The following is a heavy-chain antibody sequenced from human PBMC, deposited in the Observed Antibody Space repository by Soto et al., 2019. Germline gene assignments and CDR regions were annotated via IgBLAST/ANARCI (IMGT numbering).Heavy chain of an antibody. CDR1: GGSLTGYY. CDR2: VKDGGST. D-gene: IGHD5-12*01. V-gene: IGHV4-34*01. CDR3: ARGQEGIVATH. J-gene: IGHJ4*02. Sequence: QVQLQQWGAGLLKPSETLSLTCTVNGGSLTGYYWSWIRQPPGKGLEWIGEVKDGGSTNYSPSLRGRVSLPADTSKNTFSLRLNSVTAADTAVYFCARGQEGIVATHWDQGALVTVSS.